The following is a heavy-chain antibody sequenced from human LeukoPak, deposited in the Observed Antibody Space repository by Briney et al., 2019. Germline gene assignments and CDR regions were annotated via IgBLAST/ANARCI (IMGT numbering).Heavy chain of an antibody. Sequence: PGGSLRLSCAASGFTFDDYGMSWVRQAPGKGLEWVSGINWNGGSTGYADSVKGRFTISRDNAKNSLYLQMNSLRAEDTALYYCARVHITDRTRIVGATSFWFYPWGQGTLVTVCS. CDR3: ARVHITDRTRIVGATSFWFYP. J-gene: IGHJ5*02. D-gene: IGHD1-26*01. CDR1: GFTFDDYG. CDR2: INWNGGST. V-gene: IGHV3-20*04.